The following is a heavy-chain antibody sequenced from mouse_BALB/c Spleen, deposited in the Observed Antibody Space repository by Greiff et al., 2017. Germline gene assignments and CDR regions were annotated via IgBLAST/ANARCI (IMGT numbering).Heavy chain of an antibody. CDR3: ARILYDYSYAMDY. J-gene: IGHJ4*01. Sequence: EVKVVESGPSLVKPSQTLSLTCSVTGDSITSGYWNWIRKFPGNKLEYMGYISYSGSTYYNPSLKSRISITRDTSKNQYYLQLNSVTTEDTATYYCARILYDYSYAMDYWGQGTSVTVSS. CDR2: ISYSGST. CDR1: GDSITSGY. D-gene: IGHD2-4*01. V-gene: IGHV3-8*02.